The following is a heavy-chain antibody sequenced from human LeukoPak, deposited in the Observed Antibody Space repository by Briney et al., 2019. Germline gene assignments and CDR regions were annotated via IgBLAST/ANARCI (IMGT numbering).Heavy chain of an antibody. CDR2: IYYSGST. CDR3: ARGEETTLDY. J-gene: IGHJ4*02. CDR1: GGSISSSSYY. Sequence: PSETLSLTCTVSGGSISSSSYYWGWIRQPPGKGLEWIGSIYYSGSTYYNPSLKSRVTISVDTSKNQFSLKLSPVTAADTAVYYCARGEETTLDYWGQGTLVTVSS. V-gene: IGHV4-39*01. D-gene: IGHD3-16*01.